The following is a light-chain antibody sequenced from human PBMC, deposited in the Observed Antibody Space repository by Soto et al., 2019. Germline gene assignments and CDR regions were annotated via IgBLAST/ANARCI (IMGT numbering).Light chain of an antibody. CDR3: QLYDSYSWT. CDR2: DAS. V-gene: IGKV1-5*01. J-gene: IGKJ1*01. CDR1: QSISTS. Sequence: DIQMTQSPSTLSASVGDRVTITCRASQSISTSLAWYQQKAGQAPHLLIYDASTLESGVPSRFSGTGSGTDFSLTIGSLQPDDFATYYCQLYDSYSWTFGQGTKVDIK.